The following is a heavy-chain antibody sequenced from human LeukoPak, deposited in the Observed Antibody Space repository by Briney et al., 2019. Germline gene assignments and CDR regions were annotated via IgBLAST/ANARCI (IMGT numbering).Heavy chain of an antibody. CDR3: ARDRLSSGCLDN. J-gene: IGHJ4*02. D-gene: IGHD6-19*01. V-gene: IGHV3-21*01. CDR1: GLTFTIYG. Sequence: GGSLRLSCAASGLTFTIYGMNWVRQAPGKGLEWVYYADSVKGRFTFSRDNAKNLLYLQMNSLRAEDTAVYYCARDRLSSGCLDNWGQGTLVTVSS.